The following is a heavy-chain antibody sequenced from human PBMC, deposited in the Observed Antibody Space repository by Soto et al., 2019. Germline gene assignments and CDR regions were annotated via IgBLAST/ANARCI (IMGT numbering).Heavy chain of an antibody. CDR3: ARLGGSGPAPSY. J-gene: IGHJ4*02. D-gene: IGHD3-10*01. CDR2: INHSGST. CDR1: GGSFSGYY. V-gene: IGHV4-34*01. Sequence: SETLSLTCAVYGGSFSGYYWSWIRQPPGKGLEWIGEINHSGSTNYNPSLKSRVTISVGTSKNQFSLKLSSVTAADTAVYYCARLGGSGPAPSYWGQGTLVTVSS.